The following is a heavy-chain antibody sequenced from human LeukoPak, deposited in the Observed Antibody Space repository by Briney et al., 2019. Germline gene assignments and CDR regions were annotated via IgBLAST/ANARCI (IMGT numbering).Heavy chain of an antibody. CDR1: GGSISSSSYY. CDR3: ARDRSDFWRGYYPYYYYYYMDV. V-gene: IGHV4-39*07. D-gene: IGHD3-3*01. J-gene: IGHJ6*03. Sequence: SETLSLTCTVSGGSISSSSYYCGWIRQPPGKGLEWIGSIYYSGSTYYNPSLKSRVTTSVDTSKNQFSMKMSSVTAADTAVYYCARDRSDFWRGYYPYYYYYYMDVWGKGTTVTVSS. CDR2: IYYSGST.